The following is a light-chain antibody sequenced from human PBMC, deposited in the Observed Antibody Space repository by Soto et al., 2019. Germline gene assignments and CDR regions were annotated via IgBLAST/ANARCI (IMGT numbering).Light chain of an antibody. J-gene: IGKJ2*01. CDR2: GAS. CDR3: QQYASSPTYT. Sequence: EIVLTQSPGTLSLSPGERATLSCRASQSVSSSYLAWYQQKPGQAPRLLIYGASSRATGIPDRFSGSGSGTDFTLTISRLEPEDFAVYYCQQYASSPTYTFGQGTKLQTK. CDR1: QSVSSSY. V-gene: IGKV3-20*01.